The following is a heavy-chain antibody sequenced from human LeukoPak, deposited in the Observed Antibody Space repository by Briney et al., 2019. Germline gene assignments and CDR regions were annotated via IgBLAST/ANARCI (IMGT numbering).Heavy chain of an antibody. D-gene: IGHD6-13*01. CDR2: ISYDGSKK. CDR3: AKYRGIAAAHWYGMDV. J-gene: IGHJ6*02. V-gene: IGHV3-30*18. Sequence: PGGSLRLSCAASGFIFSSYGMHWVRQAPGKGLEWVAVISYDGSKKYHADSVKGRFTISRDNSKNMLYLQMNSLRAEDTAVYYCAKYRGIAAAHWYGMDVWGQGTTVTVSS. CDR1: GFIFSSYG.